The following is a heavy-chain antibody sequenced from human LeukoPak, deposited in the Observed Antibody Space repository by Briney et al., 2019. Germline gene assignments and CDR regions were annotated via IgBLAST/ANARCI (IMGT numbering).Heavy chain of an antibody. CDR2: IKPVGSEI. V-gene: IGHV3-7*01. CDR1: GFSFSRYW. CDR3: PRDKVGGPTKFVS. Sequence: GESLRLSCAASGFSFSRYWMSWGRQPPVRGLEWVANIKPVGSEIYYVDSANGGSTICRDNAKNEAYLHMNSLRADGTPVYYCPRDKVGGPTKFVSWGEGSRVTVSS. J-gene: IGHJ5*01. D-gene: IGHD2-15*01.